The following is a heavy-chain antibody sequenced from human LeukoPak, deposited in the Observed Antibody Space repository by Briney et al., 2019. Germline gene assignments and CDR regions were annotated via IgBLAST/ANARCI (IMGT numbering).Heavy chain of an antibody. V-gene: IGHV1-2*02. CDR1: GYTFTGYY. CDR2: INPNSGGT. Sequence: GASVKVSCKASGYTFTGYYMHWVRQAPGPRLQCIASINPNSGGTNYAQKFQGRVTMTRDTSISTAYMELSRLRSDDTAVYYCARDRFLEWLPSNMDVWGKGTTVTVSS. D-gene: IGHD3-3*01. CDR3: ARDRFLEWLPSNMDV. J-gene: IGHJ6*03.